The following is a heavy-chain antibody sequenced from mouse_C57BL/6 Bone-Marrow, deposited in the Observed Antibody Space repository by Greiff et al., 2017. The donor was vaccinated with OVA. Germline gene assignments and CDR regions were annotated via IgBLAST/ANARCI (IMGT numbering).Heavy chain of an antibody. V-gene: IGHV1-26*01. CDR3: AKYYGSRGYYFDY. D-gene: IGHD1-1*01. J-gene: IGHJ2*01. Sequence: EVQLQQSGPELVKPGASVKISCKASGYTFTDYYMNWVKQSHGKSLEWIGDINPNNGGTSYNQKFKGKATLTVDKSSSTAYMELRSLTSEDSAVYYCAKYYGSRGYYFDYWGQGTTLTVSS. CDR1: GYTFTDYY. CDR2: INPNNGGT.